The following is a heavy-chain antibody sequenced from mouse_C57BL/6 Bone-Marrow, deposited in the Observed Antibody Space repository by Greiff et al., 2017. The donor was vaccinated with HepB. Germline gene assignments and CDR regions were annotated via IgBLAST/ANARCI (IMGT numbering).Heavy chain of an antibody. CDR3: TRDYGSSVYDMDY. D-gene: IGHD1-1*01. J-gene: IGHJ4*01. Sequence: QVQLQQSGAELVRPGASVTLSCKASGYTFTDYEMHWVKQTPVHGLEWIGAIDPETGGTAYNQKFKGKAILTADKSSSTAYMELRSLTSEDSAVYYCTRDYGSSVYDMDYWGQGTSVTVSS. CDR2: IDPETGGT. CDR1: GYTFTDYE. V-gene: IGHV1-15*01.